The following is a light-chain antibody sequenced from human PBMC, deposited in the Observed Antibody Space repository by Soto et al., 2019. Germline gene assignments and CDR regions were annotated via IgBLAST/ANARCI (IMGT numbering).Light chain of an antibody. CDR1: TSDIGGYNY. Sequence: QSALTQPASVSGSPGQSITISCSGSTSDIGGYNYVSWYQHHPGKVPKVMIYEVSNRPSGVSNRFSGSKSGNTASLTISGLQAEDEADYYCSSYTSSSTLVFGGGTKLTVL. CDR3: SSYTSSSTLV. CDR2: EVS. J-gene: IGLJ3*02. V-gene: IGLV2-14*01.